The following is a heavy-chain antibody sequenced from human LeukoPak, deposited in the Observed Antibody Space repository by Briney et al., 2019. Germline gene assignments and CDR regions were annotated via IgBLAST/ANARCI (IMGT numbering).Heavy chain of an antibody. V-gene: IGHV1-8*01. CDR2: MNPNSGNT. D-gene: IGHD6-6*01. Sequence: ASVTVYYKASGYTFTSYDINRVRQPTAQGLEWMGWMNPNSGNTGYAQKFQGRVTMTRNTSISTAYMELSSLRSEDTAVYYCARTRIAARYFDYWGQGTLVTVSS. CDR1: GYTFTSYD. J-gene: IGHJ4*02. CDR3: ARTRIAARYFDY.